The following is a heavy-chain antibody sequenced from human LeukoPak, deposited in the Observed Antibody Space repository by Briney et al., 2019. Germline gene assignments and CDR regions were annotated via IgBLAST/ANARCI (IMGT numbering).Heavy chain of an antibody. CDR3: ARPNITSYYDSRGYDAFDV. CDR1: GYRFNAYW. J-gene: IGHJ3*01. D-gene: IGHD3-22*01. V-gene: IGHV5-51*01. Sequence: AESLKISCKGSGYRFNAYWIAWVPQMPGKGLELMGIYNPDDSDTRYSPSFQGQVTISADKSVRTAYLQWSSLKASDTAMYYCARPNITSYYDSRGYDAFDVWGQGTMVTVSS. CDR2: YNPDDSDT.